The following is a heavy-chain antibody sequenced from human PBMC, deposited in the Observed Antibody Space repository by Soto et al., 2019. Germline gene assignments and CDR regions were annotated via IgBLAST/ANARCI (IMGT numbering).Heavy chain of an antibody. CDR2: VFYTGTT. Sequence: QLRLQESGPGLVKASETLSLTCTVSGGSISSNSYYWGWIRQPPGKGLEWIGNVFYTGTTYNNPSLKSRATITVDTSNNRFFLRMTSLTASDTAIYYCATMALAGGDDYFDYWGQGTLVAVSS. CDR1: GGSISSNSYY. D-gene: IGHD2-21*02. V-gene: IGHV4-39*01. CDR3: ATMALAGGDDYFDY. J-gene: IGHJ4*02.